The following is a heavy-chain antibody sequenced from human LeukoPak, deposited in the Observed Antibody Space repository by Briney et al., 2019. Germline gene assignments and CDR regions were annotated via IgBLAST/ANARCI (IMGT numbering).Heavy chain of an antibody. Sequence: ASVEVSCKASGYTFTSYGISWVRQAPGQGLEWMGWISAYNGNTNYAQELQGRVTMTTDTSTSTAYMELRSLRSDDTAVYYCARVDGNSHYYYYYYMDVWGKGTTVTVSS. D-gene: IGHD4-23*01. V-gene: IGHV1-18*01. J-gene: IGHJ6*03. CDR3: ARVDGNSHYYYYYYMDV. CDR1: GYTFTSYG. CDR2: ISAYNGNT.